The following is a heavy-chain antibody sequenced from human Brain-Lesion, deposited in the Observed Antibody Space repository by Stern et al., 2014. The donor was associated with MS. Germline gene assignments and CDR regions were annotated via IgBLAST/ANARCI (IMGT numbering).Heavy chain of an antibody. CDR2: ISYSGNT. Sequence: QLQLQESGPGLVKPSETLSLTCTVAGGSVSSTSYAWAWIRQPPGKGLEWIGTISYSGNTYYSPSLKSRLTISLGTSQNPFSLQLGSVTAADTAVYYCAGEEDIRYCSGGSCTGNWFDPWGQGTLVTVSS. J-gene: IGHJ5*02. CDR1: GGSVSSTSYA. CDR3: AGEEDIRYCSGGSCTGNWFDP. D-gene: IGHD2-15*01. V-gene: IGHV4-39*01.